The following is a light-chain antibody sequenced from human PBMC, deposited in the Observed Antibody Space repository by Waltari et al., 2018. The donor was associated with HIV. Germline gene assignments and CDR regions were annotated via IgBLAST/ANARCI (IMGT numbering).Light chain of an antibody. Sequence: QSVLTQPPSTSATPGQRVTILCSGASSNSGSHFVYWYHHLPGATPKLLIYESDRRPSGVPDRFSGSESGTSASLAISGLRSEDEADYYCAAWDNYLNAWVFGGGTRVTVL. J-gene: IGLJ3*02. V-gene: IGLV1-47*01. CDR3: AAWDNYLNAWV. CDR1: SSNSGSHF. CDR2: ESD.